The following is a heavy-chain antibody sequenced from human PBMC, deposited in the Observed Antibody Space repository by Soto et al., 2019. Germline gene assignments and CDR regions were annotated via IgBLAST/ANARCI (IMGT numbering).Heavy chain of an antibody. CDR3: ARHSLALRKNNWFDP. J-gene: IGHJ5*02. V-gene: IGHV4-39*01. D-gene: IGHD3-3*02. Sequence: SETLSLTCTVSGDSIISSDFYWGWVRQPPGKGLEWIGSIFYLGSSYYNPSPKSRVTMSVDTSKNQFSLRLRSVTAADTTLYFCARHSLALRKNNWFDPWGQGIMVTVSS. CDR1: GDSIISSDFY. CDR2: IFYLGSS.